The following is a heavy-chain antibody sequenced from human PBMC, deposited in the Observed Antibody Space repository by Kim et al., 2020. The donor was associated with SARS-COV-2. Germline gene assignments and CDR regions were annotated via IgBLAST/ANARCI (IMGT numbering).Heavy chain of an antibody. J-gene: IGHJ6*03. CDR3: AKDGYDFWSGFSQYMDV. CDR1: GFTFSSYG. Sequence: GGSLRLSCAASGFTFSSYGMHWVRQAPGKGLEWVAVISYDGSNKYYADSVKGRFTISRDNSKNTLYLQMNSLRAEDTAVYCCAKDGYDFWSGFSQYMDV. D-gene: IGHD3-3*01. V-gene: IGHV3-30*18. CDR2: ISYDGSNK.